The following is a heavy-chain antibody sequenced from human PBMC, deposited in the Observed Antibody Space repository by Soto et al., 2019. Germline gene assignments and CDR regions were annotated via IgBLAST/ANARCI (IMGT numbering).Heavy chain of an antibody. J-gene: IGHJ4*02. Sequence: QVQLVQSGAEVKKPGSSVKVSCKASGGTFSSYTISWVRQAPGQGLEWMGRIIPILGIANYAQKFQGRVTITADKSTITAYMELSSLRSEDTAVYYCATQYSYGSYWGQGTLVTVSS. V-gene: IGHV1-69*02. CDR1: GGTFSSYT. D-gene: IGHD5-18*01. CDR2: IIPILGIA. CDR3: ATQYSYGSY.